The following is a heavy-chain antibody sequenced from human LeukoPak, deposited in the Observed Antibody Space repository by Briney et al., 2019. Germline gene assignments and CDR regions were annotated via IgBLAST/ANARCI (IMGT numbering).Heavy chain of an antibody. CDR3: AKRFGGNYGHFDY. CDR1: GFTFSSSA. CDR2: ISAGGVYT. D-gene: IGHD3-10*01. Sequence: GGSLRLSCAASGFTFSSSAMTWVRQAPGKGLEWVSSISAGGVYTYYADSVKGRFTISRDNSKNTLHLQMNSLRAEDTAVYYCAKRFGGNYGHFDYCGQGTRVSVSS. J-gene: IGHJ4*02. V-gene: IGHV3-23*01.